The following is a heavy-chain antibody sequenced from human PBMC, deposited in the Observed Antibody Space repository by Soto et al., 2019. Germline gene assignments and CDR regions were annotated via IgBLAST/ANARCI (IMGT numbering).Heavy chain of an antibody. Sequence: QVQLQESGPGLVKPSQTLSLTCAVSHGSVTSGGYYWSWIRQLPGKGLEWIGQTYHTGNTYYNPPLKRGVPMSVDTSKTQIPVMWSSVTAADTAVYFCARARDKYGGHSNYWGQGMLVTVSS. CDR1: HGSVTSGGYY. J-gene: IGHJ4*02. D-gene: IGHD5-12*01. CDR2: TYHTGNT. CDR3: ARARDKYGGHSNY. V-gene: IGHV4-31*11.